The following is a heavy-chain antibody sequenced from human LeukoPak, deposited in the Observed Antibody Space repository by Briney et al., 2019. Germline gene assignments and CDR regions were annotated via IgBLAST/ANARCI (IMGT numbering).Heavy chain of an antibody. CDR2: IRYDGSNK. Sequence: GGSLRLSCAASGFTFSSFGMHWVRQAPGKGLEWISFIRYDGSNKYYTDSVKDRFTISRDNSQNTLYLQMNSLRTEDTALYFCAKDRTMAADGTYFDYWGQGTLVTVSS. CDR3: AKDRTMAADGTYFDY. J-gene: IGHJ4*02. V-gene: IGHV3-30*02. D-gene: IGHD6-13*01. CDR1: GFTFSSFG.